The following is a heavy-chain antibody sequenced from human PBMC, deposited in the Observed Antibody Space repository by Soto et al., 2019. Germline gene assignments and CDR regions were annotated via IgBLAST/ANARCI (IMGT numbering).Heavy chain of an antibody. D-gene: IGHD6-19*01. V-gene: IGHV3-23*01. J-gene: IGHJ4*02. Sequence: SGGSLRLSCSASVFPFGENAMSWVRQAPGKGLEWVSGISDSGATTYYADSVRGRFTISRDNSKNTLYLQMKSLRAEDSASYYCAKEDTSSRSLDYWGQRDLVTGSS. CDR2: ISDSGATT. CDR1: VFPFGENA. CDR3: AKEDTSSRSLDY.